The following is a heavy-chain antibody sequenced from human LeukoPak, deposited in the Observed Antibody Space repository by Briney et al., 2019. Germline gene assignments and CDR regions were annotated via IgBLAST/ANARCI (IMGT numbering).Heavy chain of an antibody. CDR1: GGSISSSSYY. V-gene: IGHV4-39*02. Sequence: PSETLSLTCTVSGGSISSSSYYWGWIRQPPGKGLEWIGSIYYSGSTYYNPSLKSRVTISVDTSKNQFSLKLSSVTAADTAVYYCAREKSSLTAAGGAFDIWGHGTMVTVSS. D-gene: IGHD2-21*02. J-gene: IGHJ3*02. CDR3: AREKSSLTAAGGAFDI. CDR2: IYYSGST.